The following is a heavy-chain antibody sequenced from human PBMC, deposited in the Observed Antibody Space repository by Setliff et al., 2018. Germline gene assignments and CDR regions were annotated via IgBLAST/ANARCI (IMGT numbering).Heavy chain of an antibody. V-gene: IGHV3-21*01. CDR3: ARVAMGAYCDSDSCQKYCFYY. D-gene: IGHD2-21*01. Sequence: PGESLKISCAASGFTFGDYRINWVRQAPGKGLEWVSSISSRSTSILYADSRKGRFTISRDNSKYSVYLQMNSLRVEDTAVYFCARVAMGAYCDSDSCQKYCFYYWGQGTVVTVSS. CDR1: GFTFGDYR. CDR2: ISSRSTSI. J-gene: IGHJ4*02.